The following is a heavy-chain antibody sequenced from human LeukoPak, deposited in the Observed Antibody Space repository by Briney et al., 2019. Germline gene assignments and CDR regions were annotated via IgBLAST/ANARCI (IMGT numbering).Heavy chain of an antibody. CDR3: AGLPTDY. J-gene: IGHJ4*02. V-gene: IGHV3-48*03. CDR1: DLTFSNYE. D-gene: IGHD5-12*01. CDR2: ISSSSSTI. Sequence: GGSLRLSCTSSDLTFSNYEMHWVRQAPGKGLDWVSYISSSSSTIYYADSVKGRFTISRDNAKNSLYLQMNSLRAEDTAVYYCAGLPTDYWGQGTLVTVSS.